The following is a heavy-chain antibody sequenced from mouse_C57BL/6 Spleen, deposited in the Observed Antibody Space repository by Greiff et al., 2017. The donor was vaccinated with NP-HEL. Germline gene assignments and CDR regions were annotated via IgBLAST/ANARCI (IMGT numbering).Heavy chain of an antibody. D-gene: IGHD1-1*01. CDR1: GFNIKDDY. J-gene: IGHJ2*01. Sequence: VQLKQSGAELVRPGASVKLSCTASGFNIKDDYMHWVKQRPEQGLEWIGWIDPENGDTEYASKFQGKATITADTSSNTAYLQLSSLTSEDTAVYYCTTSYYGSSPYYFDYWGQGTTLTVSS. CDR2: IDPENGDT. CDR3: TTSYYGSSPYYFDY. V-gene: IGHV14-4*01.